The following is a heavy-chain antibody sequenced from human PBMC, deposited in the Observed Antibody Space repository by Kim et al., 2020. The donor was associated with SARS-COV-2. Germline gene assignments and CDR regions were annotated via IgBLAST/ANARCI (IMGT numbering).Heavy chain of an antibody. CDR3: ARVSTAMALIGAFDI. V-gene: IGHV3-33*01. CDR2: IRYDGSNK. D-gene: IGHD5-18*01. Sequence: SGFTFSSYGMHWVRQAPGKGLEWVAVIRYDGSNKYYADSVKGRFTISRDNSKNTLYLQMNSLRAEDTAVYYCARVSTAMALIGAFDIWGQGTMVTVSS. J-gene: IGHJ3*02. CDR1: GFTFSSYG.